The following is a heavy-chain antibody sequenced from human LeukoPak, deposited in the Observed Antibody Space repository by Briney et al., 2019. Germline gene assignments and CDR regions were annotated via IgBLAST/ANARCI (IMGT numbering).Heavy chain of an antibody. D-gene: IGHD1-20*01. Sequence: SETLSLTCTVSGGSISSNYWSWIRQPPGKGLEWIGYIYYSGSTDYNPSLKSRVTISVDTSKNHFSLKLRSVTAADTAVYYCARAPITGTLDPWGQGTLVTVSS. CDR1: GGSISSNY. V-gene: IGHV4-59*12. CDR3: ARAPITGTLDP. J-gene: IGHJ5*02. CDR2: IYYSGST.